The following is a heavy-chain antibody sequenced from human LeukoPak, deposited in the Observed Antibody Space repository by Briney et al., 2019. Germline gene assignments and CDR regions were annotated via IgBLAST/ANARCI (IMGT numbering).Heavy chain of an antibody. Sequence: TXXSYXXHWVRQAPXKXXXXVAFIRYDGSNKYYADSVKGRFTISRDNSKNTLYLHVNSLRPEDTAVYYXXXXXXXXXXXXXXXXXVWGXXXXXTISS. J-gene: IGHJ6*04. CDR1: TXXSYX. CDR3: XXXXXXXXXXXXXXXXV. V-gene: IGHV3-30*02. CDR2: IRYDGSNK.